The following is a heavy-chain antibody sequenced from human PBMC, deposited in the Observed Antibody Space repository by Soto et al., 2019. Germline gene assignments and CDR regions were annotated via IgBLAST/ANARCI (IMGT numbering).Heavy chain of an antibody. CDR2: IIPIFGTA. V-gene: IGHV1-69*01. J-gene: IGHJ3*02. Sequence: QVQLVQSGAEVKKPGSSVKVSCKASGGTFSSYAISWVRQAPGQGLEWMGGIIPIFGTANYAQKFQGRVTITADESTITAYMELSSLRSEDTAVYYCARESPDYYDSSGYAIDAFDIWGQGTMVTVSS. D-gene: IGHD3-22*01. CDR3: ARESPDYYDSSGYAIDAFDI. CDR1: GGTFSSYA.